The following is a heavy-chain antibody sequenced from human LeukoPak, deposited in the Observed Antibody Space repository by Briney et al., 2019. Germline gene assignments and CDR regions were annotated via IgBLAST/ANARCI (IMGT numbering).Heavy chain of an antibody. Sequence: SETLSLTCPVSSGSISSGVYYWSWIRQHPGKGLEWIGYIYYSGSTYYNPSLKSRVTISVDTSKNQFSLKLSSVTAADTAVYYCASFSSWYAFDIWGQGTMVTVSS. D-gene: IGHD6-13*01. CDR3: ASFSSWYAFDI. J-gene: IGHJ3*02. CDR1: SGSISSGVYY. V-gene: IGHV4-39*01. CDR2: IYYSGST.